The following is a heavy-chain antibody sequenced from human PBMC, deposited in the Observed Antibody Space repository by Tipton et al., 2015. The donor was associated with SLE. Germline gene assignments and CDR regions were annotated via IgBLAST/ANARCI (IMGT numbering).Heavy chain of an antibody. D-gene: IGHD3-22*01. V-gene: IGHV3-30*03. J-gene: IGHJ3*02. CDR3: ARVRGVVDHDAFDI. Sequence: SLRLSCAASGFNFDEYVMSWVRQAPGKGLEWLAVISYDGSNKYYADSVKGRFTISRDNSKNTLYLQMNSLRAEDTAVYYCARVRGVVDHDAFDIWGQGTMVTVSS. CDR2: ISYDGSNK. CDR1: GFNFDEYV.